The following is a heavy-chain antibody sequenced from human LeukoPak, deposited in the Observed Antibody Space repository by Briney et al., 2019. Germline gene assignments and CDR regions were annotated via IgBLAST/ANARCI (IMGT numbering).Heavy chain of an antibody. CDR3: ATAGASLYFDY. J-gene: IGHJ4*02. V-gene: IGHV4-31*03. Sequence: PSETLSLTCTVSGGSVSSGGSYWSWIRQHPGKGLEWIGYIYYNGSTYYNPSLKSRVTISVDMSKNQFSLKLSSVTAADTAVYYCATAGASLYFDYWGQGTLVTVSS. CDR2: IYYNGST. D-gene: IGHD4-17*01. CDR1: GGSVSSGGSY.